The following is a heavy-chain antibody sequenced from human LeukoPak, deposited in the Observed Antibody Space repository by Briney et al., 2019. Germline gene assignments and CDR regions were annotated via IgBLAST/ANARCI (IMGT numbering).Heavy chain of an antibody. V-gene: IGHV3-30*04. CDR3: AKDLMRIAAAGPHYYYYGMDV. CDR1: GFNFDNFA. CDR2: ISHDGRTK. D-gene: IGHD6-13*01. Sequence: GGSLRLSCVVSGFNFDNFAMHWVRQPLGKGLEWVAVISHDGRTKYYADSVKGRFTISRDNSKNTLYLQMNSLRAEDTAVYYCAKDLMRIAAAGPHYYYYGMDVWGQGTTVTVSS. J-gene: IGHJ6*02.